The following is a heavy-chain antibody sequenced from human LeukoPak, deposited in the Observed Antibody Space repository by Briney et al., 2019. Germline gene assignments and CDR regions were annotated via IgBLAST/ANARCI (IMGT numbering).Heavy chain of an antibody. J-gene: IGHJ6*02. D-gene: IGHD6-6*01. CDR2: INPNSGGT. Sequence: ASVKVSCKASGYTFTGYYMHWVRQAPGQGLEWMGWINPNSGGTNYAQKFQGRVTMTRDTSISTACMELSRLRSDDTAVYYCARTSSSSEEYYYYYGMDVWGQGTTVTVSS. CDR1: GYTFTGYY. CDR3: ARTSSSSEEYYYYYGMDV. V-gene: IGHV1-2*02.